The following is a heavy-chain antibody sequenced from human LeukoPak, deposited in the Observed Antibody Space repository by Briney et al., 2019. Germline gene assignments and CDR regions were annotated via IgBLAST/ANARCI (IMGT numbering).Heavy chain of an antibody. CDR1: GFTFSSYS. J-gene: IGHJ4*02. CDR3: ARDLVDDYVWGSYPGDY. D-gene: IGHD3-16*02. CDR2: ISNSSSYI. Sequence: GGSLRLSCAASGFTFSSYSMNWVRQAPGKGLEWVSSISNSSSYIYYADSVKGRFTISRDNAKNSLYLQMNSLRAEDTAVYYCARDLVDDYVWGSYPGDYWGQGTLVTVSS. V-gene: IGHV3-21*01.